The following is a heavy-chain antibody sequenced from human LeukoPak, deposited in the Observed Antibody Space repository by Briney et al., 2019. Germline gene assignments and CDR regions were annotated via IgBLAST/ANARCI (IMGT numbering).Heavy chain of an antibody. V-gene: IGHV3-21*01. CDR3: AGLAVAASFDY. J-gene: IGHJ4*02. D-gene: IGHD6-19*01. CDR2: ISSSSSYI. CDR1: GFTFSSYS. Sequence: GGSLRLSCAASGFTFSSYSMNWVRQAAGKGLEWVSSISSSSSYIYYADSVTGPFTIARDNAKNSLCLQMNRLRAEGTAVYYCAGLAVAASFDYWGQGTLVTVSS.